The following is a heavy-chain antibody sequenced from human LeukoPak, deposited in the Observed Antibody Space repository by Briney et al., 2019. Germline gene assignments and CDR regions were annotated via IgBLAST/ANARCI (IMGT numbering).Heavy chain of an antibody. CDR1: GFTFSRYS. Sequence: GGSLRLSCAASGFTFSRYSMDWVRQAPGKGLEWVSYISSSSSTIYYADPVKGRFTISRDNAKNSLYLQMNSLRAEDTAVYYCAREGSTSMDVWGKGTTVTVSS. CDR3: AREGSTSMDV. J-gene: IGHJ6*04. D-gene: IGHD2-2*01. V-gene: IGHV3-48*01. CDR2: ISSSSSTI.